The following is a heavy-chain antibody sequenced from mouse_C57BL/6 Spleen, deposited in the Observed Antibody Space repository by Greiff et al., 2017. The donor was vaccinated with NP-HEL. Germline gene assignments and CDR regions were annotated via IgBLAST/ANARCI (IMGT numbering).Heavy chain of an antibody. Sequence: QVQLQQPGAEPVKPGASVKLSCKASGYTFTSYWMHWVKQRPGQGLEWIGMIHPNSGSTNYNEKFKSKATLTVDKSSSTAYMQLSSLTSEDSAVYYCAREAQATLAYWGQGTLVTVSA. J-gene: IGHJ3*01. CDR1: GYTFTSYW. V-gene: IGHV1-64*01. CDR3: AREAQATLAY. CDR2: IHPNSGST. D-gene: IGHD3-2*02.